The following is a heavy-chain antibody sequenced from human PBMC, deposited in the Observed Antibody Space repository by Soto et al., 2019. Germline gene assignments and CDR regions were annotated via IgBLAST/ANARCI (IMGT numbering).Heavy chain of an antibody. CDR1: GGSISSYY. V-gene: IGHV4-59*08. CDR2: IYYSGST. D-gene: IGHD1-26*01. CDR3: ARQMRATIHFDY. Sequence: PSETLSLTCTVSGGSISSYYWSWIRQPPGKGLEWIGYIYYSGSTNYNPSLKSRVTISVDTSKNQFSLKLSSVTAADTAVYYCARQMRATIHFDYPGQATLVTVSS. J-gene: IGHJ4*02.